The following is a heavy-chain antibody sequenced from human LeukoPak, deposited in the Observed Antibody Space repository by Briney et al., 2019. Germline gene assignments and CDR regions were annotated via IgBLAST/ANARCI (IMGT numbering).Heavy chain of an antibody. CDR3: ARDRDYAFDY. CDR1: GFTFSCYW. CDR2: IKQDGSEK. Sequence: GGSLRLSCAASGFTFSCYWMSWVRQAPGKGLEWVANIKQDGSEKYYVDSVEGRFTISRDNAKNSLYLQMNSLRDEDTAVYYCARDRDYAFDYWGQGTLVTVSS. D-gene: IGHD4-17*01. J-gene: IGHJ4*02. V-gene: IGHV3-7*01.